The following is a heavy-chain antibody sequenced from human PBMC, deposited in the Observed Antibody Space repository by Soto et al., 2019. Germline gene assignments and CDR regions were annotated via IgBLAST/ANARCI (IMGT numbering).Heavy chain of an antibody. J-gene: IGHJ6*02. CDR2: IYWDDDK. CDR3: AHFQGGGSYTYYYYYGMDV. CDR1: GFSLSTSGLG. V-gene: IGHV2-5*02. Sequence: SGPTLVNPTQTLTLTCTFSGFSLSTSGLGVGWIRQPPGKALEWLALIYWDDDKRYSPSLKSRLTITKDTSKNQVVLTMTNMDPVDTATYYCAHFQGGGSYTYYYYYGMDVWGQGTTVTVSS. D-gene: IGHD1-26*01.